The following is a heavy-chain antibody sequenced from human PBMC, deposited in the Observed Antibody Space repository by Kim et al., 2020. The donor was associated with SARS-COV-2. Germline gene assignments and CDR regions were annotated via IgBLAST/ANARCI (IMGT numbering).Heavy chain of an antibody. V-gene: IGHV5-51*01. CDR3: ARGDSSGSDHAFDI. D-gene: IGHD3-22*01. J-gene: IGHJ3*02. Sequence: TPAVQGQFTISADKSISTACLQWSSLKASDTAMYYCARGDSSGSDHAFDIWGQGTMVTVSS.